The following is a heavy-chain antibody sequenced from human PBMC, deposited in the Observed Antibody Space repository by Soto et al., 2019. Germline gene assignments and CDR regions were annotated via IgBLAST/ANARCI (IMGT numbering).Heavy chain of an antibody. CDR3: ASTGDASDFRVPIYY. V-gene: IGHV4-39*01. CDR1: GASISSRSYY. CDR2: IYFNGST. J-gene: IGHJ4*02. Sequence: QLQLQESGPGLVKPSETPSLTCTVSGASISSRSYYWGWIRQPPGMGLEHIATIYFNGSTYYNSGLKSRITISVYMSKNKFSLKVNSVTAADTAVYFCASTGDASDFRVPIYYWGQGTRLTVSS. D-gene: IGHD3-16*01.